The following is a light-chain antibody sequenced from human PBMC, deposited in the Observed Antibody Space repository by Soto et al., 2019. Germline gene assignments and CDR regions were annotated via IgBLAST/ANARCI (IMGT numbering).Light chain of an antibody. CDR3: QHYDHIRWT. CDR1: QDISDD. Sequence: DIQLTQSPSSLSASVGDRVSVTCQASQDISDDLNWYQQKSGKAPKVLIYDTSNLKTGVPSRFSGSGSGTDFTLTITSLQPEDVGTYYCQHYDHIRWTFVQGTKVEIK. CDR2: DTS. J-gene: IGKJ1*01. V-gene: IGKV1-33*01.